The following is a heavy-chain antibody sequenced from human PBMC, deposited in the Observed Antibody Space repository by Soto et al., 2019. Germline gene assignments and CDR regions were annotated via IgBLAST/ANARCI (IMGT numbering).Heavy chain of an antibody. V-gene: IGHV5-51*01. CDR1: VYSVTSYW. Sequence: HGESLKISCKGSVYSVTSYWIGWVRQMPGKGLEWMGIIYPGDSDTRYSPSFQGQVTISADKSISTAYLQWSSLKASDTATYYCARHPRSSAPFDYWGQGTLVTVLL. J-gene: IGHJ4*02. CDR2: IYPGDSDT. CDR3: ARHPRSSAPFDY. D-gene: IGHD6-6*01.